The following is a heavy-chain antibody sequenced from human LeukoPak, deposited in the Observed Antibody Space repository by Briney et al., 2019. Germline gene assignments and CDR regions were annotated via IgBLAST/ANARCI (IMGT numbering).Heavy chain of an antibody. Sequence: SETLSLTCTVSGGSISSYYWSWIRQPPGKGLEWIGYIYYSGSTNYNPSLKSRVTMSVDTSKNQFSLKLSSVTAADTAVYYCARDGDSSGFTFDYWGQGTLVTVSS. V-gene: IGHV4-59*12. D-gene: IGHD6-19*01. J-gene: IGHJ4*02. CDR2: IYYSGST. CDR3: ARDGDSSGFTFDY. CDR1: GGSISSYY.